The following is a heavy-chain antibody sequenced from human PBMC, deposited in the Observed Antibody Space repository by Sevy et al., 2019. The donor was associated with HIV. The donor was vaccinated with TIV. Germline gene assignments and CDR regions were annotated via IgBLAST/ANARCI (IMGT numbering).Heavy chain of an antibody. CDR2: IYHSGTT. D-gene: IGHD3-3*01. J-gene: IGHJ6*03. CDR1: GFSISNNFY. CDR3: ARARRPETNYFCMDV. V-gene: IGHV4-38-2*01. Sequence: QSQTLSLTCDVSGFSISNNFYWGWIRQPPGKGLEWIGSIYHSGTTYYSPSLNSRVTISEDMSNNQFALRLTSVTAADTAVYYCARARRPETNYFCMDVWGKGTTVTVSS.